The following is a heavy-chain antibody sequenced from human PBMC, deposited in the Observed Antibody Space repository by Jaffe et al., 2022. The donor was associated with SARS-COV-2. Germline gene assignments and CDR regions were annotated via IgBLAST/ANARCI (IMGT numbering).Heavy chain of an antibody. D-gene: IGHD3-9*01. J-gene: IGHJ5*02. CDR2: IYHSGST. Sequence: QVQLQESGPGLVKPSGTLSLTCAVSGGSISSSNWWSWVRQPPGKGLEWIGEIYHSGSTNYNPSLKSRVTISVDKSKNQFSLKLSSVTAADTAVYYCARFILTGFGVAGGSVVRFDPWGQGTLVTVSS. V-gene: IGHV4-4*02. CDR3: ARFILTGFGVAGGSVVRFDP. CDR1: GGSISSSNW.